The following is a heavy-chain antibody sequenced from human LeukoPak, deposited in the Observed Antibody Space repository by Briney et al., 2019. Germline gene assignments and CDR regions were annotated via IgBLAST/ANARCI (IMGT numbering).Heavy chain of an antibody. Sequence: ASVKISCKVSGYTFTDYYMHRVQQAPGKGLEWMGLVDPEDGETIYAEKFQGRVTITADTSTDTAYMELSSLRSEDTAVYYCATGPQTGRHNWFDPWGQGTLVTVSS. V-gene: IGHV1-69-2*01. D-gene: IGHD1-1*01. J-gene: IGHJ5*02. CDR1: GYTFTDYY. CDR3: ATGPQTGRHNWFDP. CDR2: VDPEDGET.